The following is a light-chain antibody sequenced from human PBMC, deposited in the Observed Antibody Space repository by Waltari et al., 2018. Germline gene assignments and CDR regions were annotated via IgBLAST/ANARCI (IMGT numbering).Light chain of an antibody. Sequence: DIVMTQSPLSLPVTPGEPASISCRASQSLLHTNAYNYLDWYLQKPGQSPQLLIYLGSNRGSGVPDRFSGSGSGTDFTLKIRRVEAEDVGVYYCMQALQTPWTFGQGTKVEIK. J-gene: IGKJ1*01. CDR1: QSLLHTNAYNY. CDR3: MQALQTPWT. CDR2: LGS. V-gene: IGKV2-28*01.